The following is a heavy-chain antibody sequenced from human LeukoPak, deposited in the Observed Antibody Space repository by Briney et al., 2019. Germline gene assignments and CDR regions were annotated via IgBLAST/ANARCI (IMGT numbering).Heavy chain of an antibody. J-gene: IGHJ4*02. D-gene: IGHD3-10*01. CDR2: ISSSHNNI. V-gene: IGHV3-21*01. CDR1: GFTLSSYR. Sequence: GGSLRLSCAASGFTLSSYRMNWVRQAPGKGLDWVSSISSSHNNIYYADSVKGRFSISRDNAKHSLFLQMNSLRAEDTAVYYCVRDRSPGYFDYWGQGTLVTVSS. CDR3: VRDRSPGYFDY.